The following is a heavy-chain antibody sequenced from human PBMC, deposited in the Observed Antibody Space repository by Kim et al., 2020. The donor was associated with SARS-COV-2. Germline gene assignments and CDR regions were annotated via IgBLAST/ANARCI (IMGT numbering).Heavy chain of an antibody. Sequence: GGSLRLSCAASGFTFSSYWMHWVRQAPGKGLVWVSRINSDGSSTSYADSVKGRFTISRDNAKNTLYLQMNSLRAEDTAVYYCARGRTGDYFDYWGQGTLVTVSS. V-gene: IGHV3-74*01. J-gene: IGHJ4*02. CDR1: GFTFSSYW. D-gene: IGHD4-17*01. CDR3: ARGRTGDYFDY. CDR2: INSDGSST.